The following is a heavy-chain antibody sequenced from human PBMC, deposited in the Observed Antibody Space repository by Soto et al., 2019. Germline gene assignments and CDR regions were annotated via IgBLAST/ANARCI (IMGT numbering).Heavy chain of an antibody. D-gene: IGHD2-15*01. J-gene: IGHJ6*02. Sequence: PGGSLRLSCAASGFTFSTYWMHWIRQVPGKGLEWVSRINSDATHTYCADSVKGRFTISRDNAKNTLHLEMNSLRAEDTAVYYCEKDIEGGGSYYGMDVWGQGTTVTVS. V-gene: IGHV3-74*01. CDR3: EKDIEGGGSYYGMDV. CDR1: GFTFSTYW. CDR2: INSDATHT.